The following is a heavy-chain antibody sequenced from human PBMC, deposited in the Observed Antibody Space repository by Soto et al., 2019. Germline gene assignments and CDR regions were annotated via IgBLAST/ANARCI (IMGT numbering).Heavy chain of an antibody. CDR1: GYTFTSYG. V-gene: IGHV1-18*01. Sequence: QVQLVQSGAEVKKPGASVKVSCKASGYTFTSYGISWVRQAPGQGLEWMGWISAYNGNTNYAQKRQVRVTMTTDTSTSTGYMELRSPRSDDTAVYYCARDTYGSGAGYWGQGTLVTVSS. CDR3: ARDTYGSGAGY. CDR2: ISAYNGNT. D-gene: IGHD3-10*01. J-gene: IGHJ4*02.